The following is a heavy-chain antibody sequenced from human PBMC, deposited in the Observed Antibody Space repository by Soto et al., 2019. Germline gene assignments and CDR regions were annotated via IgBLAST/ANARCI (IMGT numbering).Heavy chain of an antibody. CDR1: GDSVSSNSAA. D-gene: IGHD6-6*01. CDR3: ARGYSSLYYGMDV. Sequence: SQTLSLTCAISGDSVSSNSAAWNLIRQCPSRGLEWLGRTYYRSKWYNDYAVSVKSRITINPDTSKNQFSLQLNSVTPEDTAVYYCARGYSSLYYGMDVWGQGTTVTVSS. J-gene: IGHJ6*02. V-gene: IGHV6-1*01. CDR2: TYYRSKWYN.